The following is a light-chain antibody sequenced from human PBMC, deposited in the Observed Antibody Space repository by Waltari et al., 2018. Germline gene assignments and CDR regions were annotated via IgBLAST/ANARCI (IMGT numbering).Light chain of an antibody. V-gene: IGLV2-11*01. CDR3: CSYAGSYTLEV. CDR1: SSDVGGYNY. J-gene: IGLJ3*02. Sequence: QSALTQPRSVSGSPGQSVTISCTGTSSDVGGYNYVSWYHQHPGKAPKLVIYDVSKRPSGVPDRFSGSKSANTASLTISGLQAEDEADYYCCSYAGSYTLEVFGGGTKLTVL. CDR2: DVS.